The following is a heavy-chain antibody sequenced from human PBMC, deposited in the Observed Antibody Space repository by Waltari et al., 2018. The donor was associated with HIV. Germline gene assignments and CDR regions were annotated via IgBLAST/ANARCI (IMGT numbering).Heavy chain of an antibody. CDR2: IFSNDEN. CDR3: ARIRELPNCGGDCYSGFDY. Sequence: VTLKESGPVLVKPTETLTLTCTVSGFSLSNARMGVSWLRQPPGKPLEGLAHIFSNDENSFNTTLKSRLTISRDTSNSQVVLTMANMDPVDTATYYCARIRELPNCGGDCYSGFDYWGQGTLVTVSS. D-gene: IGHD2-21*02. V-gene: IGHV2-26*01. J-gene: IGHJ4*02. CDR1: GFSLSNARMG.